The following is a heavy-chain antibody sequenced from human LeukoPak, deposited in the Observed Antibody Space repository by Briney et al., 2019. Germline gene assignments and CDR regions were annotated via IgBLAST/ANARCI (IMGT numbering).Heavy chain of an antibody. D-gene: IGHD6-19*01. CDR3: ARGEPSYSSGWLIDY. V-gene: IGHV1-2*04. J-gene: IGHJ4*02. CDR2: INPNSGGT. Sequence: ASVKVSCKASGYTLTDYYMHWVRQAPGQGLGWMGWINPNSGGTNYAQKFQGWVTMTRDTSISTAYMELSRLRSDDTAVYYCARGEPSYSSGWLIDYWGQGTLVTVSS. CDR1: GYTLTDYY.